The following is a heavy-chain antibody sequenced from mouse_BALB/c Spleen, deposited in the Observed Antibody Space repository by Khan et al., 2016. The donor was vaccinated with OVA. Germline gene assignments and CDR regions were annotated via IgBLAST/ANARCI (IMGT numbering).Heavy chain of an antibody. CDR3: ERDYGCSYPYFDV. V-gene: IGHV1S137*01. CDR2: ISTYDGDA. Sequence: QVQLQQSGAELVRPGVSVKISCKGSGYTFTDYAMHWVKQSHAKSLEWIGVISTYDGDATYNQKFKGKATMTVDKSSSTAYMELARLTSEHSAIYYCERDYGCSYPYFDVWGAGTTVTVSS. J-gene: IGHJ1*01. CDR1: GYTFTDYA. D-gene: IGHD1-1*01.